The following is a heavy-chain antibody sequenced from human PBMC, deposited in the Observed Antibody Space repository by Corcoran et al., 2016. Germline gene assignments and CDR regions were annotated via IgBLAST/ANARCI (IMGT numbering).Heavy chain of an antibody. CDR1: GGSFSGYY. CDR2: INHSGST. V-gene: IGHV4-34*01. J-gene: IGHJ4*02. Sequence: QVQLQQWGAGLLKPSETLSLTCAVYGGSFSGYYWNWIRQPPGKGLEWIAEINHSGSTHYNPSLKSRVSISIDTSRNQFSLKLSSVTAADTAVYYCARGGRSGYRLDYWGQGTLVTVSS. CDR3: ARGGRSGYRLDY. D-gene: IGHD3-22*01.